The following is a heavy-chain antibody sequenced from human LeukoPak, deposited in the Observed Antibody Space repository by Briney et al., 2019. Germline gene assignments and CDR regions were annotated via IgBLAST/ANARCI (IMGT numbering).Heavy chain of an antibody. J-gene: IGHJ5*02. Sequence: PSETLSLTCTVSGGSISSHYWSWIRQPPGKGLEWIGYTYYSGSTNYNPSLKSRVTISVDTSKNQFSLKLSSVTAADTAVYYCARESGDSLFGWFDPWGQGTLVTVSS. CDR1: GGSISSHY. V-gene: IGHV4-59*11. D-gene: IGHD3-10*02. CDR2: TYYSGST. CDR3: ARESGDSLFGWFDP.